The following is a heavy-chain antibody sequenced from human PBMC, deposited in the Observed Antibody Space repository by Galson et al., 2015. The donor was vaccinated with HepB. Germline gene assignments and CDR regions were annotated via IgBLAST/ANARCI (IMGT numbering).Heavy chain of an antibody. J-gene: IGHJ5*02. Sequence: SLRLSCAASGFTFSSYWMSWVRQAPGKGLEWVANIKQDGSEKYYVDSVKGRFIISRDNVKNSLYLQMNSLRVEDTAVYYCARDPDLSFLCSTTSCYKAWLDPWGQGTLVTVSS. CDR3: ARDPDLSFLCSTTSCYKAWLDP. CDR2: IKQDGSEK. D-gene: IGHD2-2*02. V-gene: IGHV3-7*01. CDR1: GFTFSSYW.